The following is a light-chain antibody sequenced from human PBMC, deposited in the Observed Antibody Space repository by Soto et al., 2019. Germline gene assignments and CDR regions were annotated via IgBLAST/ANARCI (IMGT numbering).Light chain of an antibody. CDR2: DAS. CDR1: QSISSW. J-gene: IGKJ1*01. Sequence: DIQMTQSPSTLSASVGDRVTITCRASQSISSWLAWYQQKPGKAPKLLIYDASSLESGVPSRFSGSGSGTEFTLTISSLQPDDFATYYSQQYGTFGQGTKVDIK. CDR3: QQYGT. V-gene: IGKV1-5*01.